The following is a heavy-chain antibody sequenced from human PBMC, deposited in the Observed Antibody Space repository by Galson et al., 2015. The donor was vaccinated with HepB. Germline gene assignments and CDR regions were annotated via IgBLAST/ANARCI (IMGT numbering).Heavy chain of an antibody. Sequence: SVKVSCKASGGTFSSYTISWVRQAPGQGLEWMGRIIPILGIANYAQKFQGRVTITADKSTSTAYMELSSLRSEDTAVYYCARDLPEGVVGGVWGQGTLVTVSS. V-gene: IGHV1-69*04. CDR1: GGTFSSYT. CDR2: IIPILGIA. J-gene: IGHJ4*02. D-gene: IGHD2-21*01. CDR3: ARDLPEGVVGGV.